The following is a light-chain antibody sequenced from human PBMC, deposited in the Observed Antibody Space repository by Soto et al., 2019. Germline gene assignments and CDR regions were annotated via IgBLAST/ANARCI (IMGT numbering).Light chain of an antibody. J-gene: IGLJ1*01. Sequence: QSVLTQPASASGTPGQRVTISCSGSSSNIGTIYVSWYQQLPGTAPKLLIYSNNQRPSGVPDRFSGSKSGTSASLAISGLRSEDEADYYCAAWDDSLSGYVFGTGTKVTVL. V-gene: IGLV1-47*02. CDR3: AAWDDSLSGYV. CDR2: SNN. CDR1: SSNIGTIY.